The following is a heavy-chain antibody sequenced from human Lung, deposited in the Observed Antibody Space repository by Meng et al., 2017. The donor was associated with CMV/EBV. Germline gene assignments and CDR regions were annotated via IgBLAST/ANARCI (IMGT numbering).Heavy chain of an antibody. J-gene: IGHJ4*02. CDR3: ARAATYYSGSGSYYYS. V-gene: IGHV3-7*04. Sequence: GGSLRLXXAASGFTFSNYWMSWVRQAPGKGLEWVANIKQDGGERYYVDSVKGRFTISRDNAKNSLYLQMNSLRAEDTAVYFCARAATYYSGSGSYYYSWGQGXLVTVSS. CDR1: GFTFSNYW. CDR2: IKQDGGER. D-gene: IGHD3-10*01.